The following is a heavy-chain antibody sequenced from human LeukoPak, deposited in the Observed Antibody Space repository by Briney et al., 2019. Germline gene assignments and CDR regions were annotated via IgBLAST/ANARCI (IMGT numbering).Heavy chain of an antibody. CDR1: GGSISSYY. D-gene: IGHD3-22*01. V-gene: IGHV4-59*01. J-gene: IGHJ2*01. CDR2: IYYSGST. CDR3: ARDTPSYDSSGYYHQSPNWYFDL. Sequence: SETLSLTCTVSGGSISSYYWSWIRQPPGKGLKWIGYIYYSGSTNYNPSLKSRVTISVDTSKNQFSLKLSSVTAADTAVYYCARDTPSYDSSGYYHQSPNWYFDLWGRGTLVTVSS.